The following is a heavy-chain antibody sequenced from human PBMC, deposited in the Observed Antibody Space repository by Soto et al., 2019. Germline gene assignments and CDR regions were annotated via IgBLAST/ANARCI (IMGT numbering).Heavy chain of an antibody. Sequence: EVQLVESGGGLVQPGRSLRLSCAASGFTFDDYAIHWVRQAPGRGLEWVAGISWNGASIGYADSVKGRFTISRDNATTTMHLQMNILRGEDTALYYCANLPLYGSGFDCWGQGTLVTVSS. J-gene: IGHJ4*02. CDR3: ANLPLYGSGFDC. V-gene: IGHV3-9*01. CDR2: ISWNGASI. CDR1: GFTFDDYA. D-gene: IGHD3-10*01.